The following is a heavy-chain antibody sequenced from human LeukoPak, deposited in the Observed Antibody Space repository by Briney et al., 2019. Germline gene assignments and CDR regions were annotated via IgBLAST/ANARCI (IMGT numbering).Heavy chain of an antibody. CDR2: IYHSGST. CDR3: ATSYGGDTGFDY. D-gene: IGHD4-23*01. CDR1: GGSISSGGYS. V-gene: IGHV4-30-2*02. Sequence: SETLSLTCAVSGGSISSGGYSWSWIRQPPGKGLEWIGYIYHSGSTYYNPSLKSRVTISVDTSKNQFSLKLSSVTAADTAVYYCATSYGGDTGFDYWGQGTLVTVSS. J-gene: IGHJ4*02.